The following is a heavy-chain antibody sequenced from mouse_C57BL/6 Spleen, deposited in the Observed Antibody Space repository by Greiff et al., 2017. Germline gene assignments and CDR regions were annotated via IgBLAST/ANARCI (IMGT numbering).Heavy chain of an antibody. Sequence: VHLVESGAELVRPGASVTLSCKASGYTFTDYEMHWVKQTPVHGLEWIGAIDPETGGTAYNQKFKGKAILTADKSSSTAYMELRSLTSEDSAVYYCTRKFSPYYAMDYWGQGTSVTVSS. V-gene: IGHV1-15*01. CDR1: GYTFTDYE. J-gene: IGHJ4*01. CDR3: TRKFSPYYAMDY. CDR2: IDPETGGT.